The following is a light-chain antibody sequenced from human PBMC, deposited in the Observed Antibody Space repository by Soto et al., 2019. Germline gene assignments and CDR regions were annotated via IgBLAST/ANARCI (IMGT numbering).Light chain of an antibody. J-gene: IGLJ1*01. V-gene: IGLV1-44*01. CDR1: SSNIGSNT. CDR2: SNN. Sequence: QSLLTQPPSASGTPGQRITISCSGSSSNIGSNTVNWYRQLPGTAPKLLIYSNNQRPSGVPDRFSGSKSGTSASLAISGLQSEDEADYYCAAWDDSLNGQVFGTGTKVTVL. CDR3: AAWDDSLNGQV.